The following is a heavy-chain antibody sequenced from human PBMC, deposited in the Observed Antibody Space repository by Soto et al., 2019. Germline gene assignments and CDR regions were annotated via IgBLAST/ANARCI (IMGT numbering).Heavy chain of an antibody. CDR1: GGTFSSYA. V-gene: IGHV1-69*12. D-gene: IGHD4-17*01. CDR3: ARNPMTTLTTIYYYGMDV. J-gene: IGHJ6*02. CDR2: IIPIFGTA. Sequence: QVQLVQSGAEVKKPGSSVKVSCKASGGTFSSYAISWVRQAPGQGLEWMGGIIPIFGTANYAQKFQGRVTITADESTSTAYMELSSLRSEDTAVYYCARNPMTTLTTIYYYGMDVWGQGTTVTVSS.